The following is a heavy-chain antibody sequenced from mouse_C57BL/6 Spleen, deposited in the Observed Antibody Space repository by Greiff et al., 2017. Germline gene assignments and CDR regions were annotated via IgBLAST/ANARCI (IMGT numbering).Heavy chain of an antibody. V-gene: IGHV10-1*01. Sequence: EVKLVESGGGLVQPKGSLKLSCAASGFSFNTYAMNWVRQAPGKGLEWVARIRSKSNNYATYYADSVKERFTISRNTSESMLYLQMNNLNTEDTAMYYWVREGYAMDYWGQGTSVTVSS. CDR2: IRSKSNNYAT. CDR3: VREGYAMDY. CDR1: GFSFNTYA. J-gene: IGHJ4*01.